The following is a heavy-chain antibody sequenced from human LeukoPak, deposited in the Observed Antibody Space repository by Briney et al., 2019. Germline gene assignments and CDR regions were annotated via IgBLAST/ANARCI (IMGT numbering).Heavy chain of an antibody. J-gene: IGHJ6*03. CDR1: GGSVSTYY. Sequence: ASETLSLTCTVSGGSVSTYYWSWIRQPAGKGLEFIGRFFTSGTSGTTNYNPSLKSRVTMSLDTSKNQFSLKLSSVTAADTAVYYCARDLGGYSDGSYYYYMDVWGKGTTVTVSS. V-gene: IGHV4-4*07. D-gene: IGHD5-18*01. CDR3: ARDLGGYSDGSYYYYMDV. CDR2: FFTSGTSGTT.